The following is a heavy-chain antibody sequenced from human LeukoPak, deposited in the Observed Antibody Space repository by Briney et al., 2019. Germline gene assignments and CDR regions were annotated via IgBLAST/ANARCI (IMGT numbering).Heavy chain of an antibody. V-gene: IGHV4-34*01. D-gene: IGHD2-8*01. J-gene: IGHJ4*02. CDR3: ARWGLGYCTNGVCRYPWYGFPYYFDY. CDR1: GGSFSGYY. CDR2: INHSGST. Sequence: SETLSLTCAVYGGSFSGYYWSWIRQPPGKGLEWIGEINHSGSTNYNPSLKSRVAISVDTSKNQFSLKLSSVTAADTAVYYCARWGLGYCTNGVCRYPWYGFPYYFDYWGQGTLVTVSS.